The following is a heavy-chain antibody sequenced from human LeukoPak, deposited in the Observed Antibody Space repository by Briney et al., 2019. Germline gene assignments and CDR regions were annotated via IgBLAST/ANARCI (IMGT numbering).Heavy chain of an antibody. CDR3: GGGGPDDYGVLGYIYY. J-gene: IGHJ4*02. Sequence: GGSLRLSCAASGFTFSSYWITWVRQAPGKGLEWVANIKQDGSDKYFVDSVKGRFTISRDNAKNTLYLQMNSLRGEDTAVYCGGGGGPDDYGVLGYIYYWGQGTLVSVSS. V-gene: IGHV3-7*01. D-gene: IGHD4-17*01. CDR1: GFTFSSYW. CDR2: IKQDGSDK.